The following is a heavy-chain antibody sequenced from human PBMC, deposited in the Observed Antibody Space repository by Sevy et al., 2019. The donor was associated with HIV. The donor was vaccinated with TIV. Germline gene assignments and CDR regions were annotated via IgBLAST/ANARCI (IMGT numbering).Heavy chain of an antibody. Sequence: GGSLRLSCAASGFTFSSYWMSWVRQAPGKGLEWVANIKQDGSEKYYVDSVKGRFTISRDNAKNTLYLQMYSLRAEDTAVYYCARDLPLQYYYDSSGSFDYWGQGTLVTVSS. D-gene: IGHD3-22*01. CDR2: IKQDGSEK. CDR1: GFTFSSYW. V-gene: IGHV3-7*01. J-gene: IGHJ4*02. CDR3: ARDLPLQYYYDSSGSFDY.